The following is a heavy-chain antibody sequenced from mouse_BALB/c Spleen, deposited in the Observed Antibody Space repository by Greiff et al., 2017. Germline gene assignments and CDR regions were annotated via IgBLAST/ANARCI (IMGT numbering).Heavy chain of an antibody. D-gene: IGHD2-3*01. CDR1: GFTFSDYY. Sequence: EVQLVESGGGLVKPGGSLKLSCAASGFTFSDYYMYWVRQTPEKRLEWVATISDGGSYTYYPDSVKGRFTISRDNAKNNLYLQMSSLKSEDTAMYYCARDQDVGYYVFAYWGQGTLVTVSA. V-gene: IGHV5-4*02. J-gene: IGHJ3*01. CDR3: ARDQDVGYYVFAY. CDR2: ISDGGSYT.